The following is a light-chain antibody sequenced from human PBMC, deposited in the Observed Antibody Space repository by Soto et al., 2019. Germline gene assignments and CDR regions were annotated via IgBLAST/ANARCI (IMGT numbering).Light chain of an antibody. CDR1: QTVRNNY. CDR3: HQRAGWPPT. Sequence: EFVLTQSPGTLSLSPGERATLSCRASQTVRNNYLAWYQQKPGQAPRLLIYDASSRATGIPDRFSGSGSGTDFTLTINSLEPEDFAVYFCHQRAGWPPTFGGGTKVDIK. V-gene: IGKV3D-20*02. J-gene: IGKJ4*01. CDR2: DAS.